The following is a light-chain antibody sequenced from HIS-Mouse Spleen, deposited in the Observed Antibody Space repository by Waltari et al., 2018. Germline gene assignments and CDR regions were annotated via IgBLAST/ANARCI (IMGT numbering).Light chain of an antibody. CDR1: QSISSW. V-gene: IGKV1-5*03. Sequence: DIQMTQSPSTLSASVGDRVTITCRASQSISSWLAWYQRKPGKAPKLLIYKASSLESGVASRFSGSGSGTEFTLTISSLQPDDFATYYCQQYNSYPYTFGQGTKLEIK. CDR2: KAS. CDR3: QQYNSYPYT. J-gene: IGKJ2*01.